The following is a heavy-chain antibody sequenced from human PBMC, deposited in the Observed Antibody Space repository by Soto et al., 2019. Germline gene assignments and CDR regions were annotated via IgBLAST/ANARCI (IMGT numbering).Heavy chain of an antibody. V-gene: IGHV1-69*04. CDR3: AGVAESEQLDPYFAY. CDR1: GGTGRSED. J-gene: IGHJ4*02. D-gene: IGHD6-13*01. CDR2: IIPLLDTT. Sequence: SVKVRCRTSGGTGRSEDISWGRKANGQRLEWMGRIIPLLDTTNYAQKFQGRVTITADKSTGTAYMELNRLRSEDTAVYFFAGVAESEQLDPYFAYWGQGTPVTVS.